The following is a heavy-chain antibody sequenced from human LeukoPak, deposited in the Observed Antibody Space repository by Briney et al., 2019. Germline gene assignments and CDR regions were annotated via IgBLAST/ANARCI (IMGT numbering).Heavy chain of an antibody. CDR2: IYYSGST. CDR1: GGAMTTNQYY. Sequence: SETLSLTCSVSGGAMTTNQYYWGWIRLPPGKGLEWIGYIYYSGSTNYNPSLKSRVTISVDTSKNQFSLKLSSVTAADTAVYYCARDDNGRWFDPWGQGTLVTVSS. V-gene: IGHV4-61*01. CDR3: ARDDNGRWFDP. D-gene: IGHD1-1*01. J-gene: IGHJ5*02.